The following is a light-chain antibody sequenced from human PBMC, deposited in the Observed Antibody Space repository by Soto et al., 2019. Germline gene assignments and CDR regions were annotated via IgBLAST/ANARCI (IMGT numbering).Light chain of an antibody. Sequence: DIVLTQSPDSLAVSLGERATINCKSSQSIKNYLAWYQQKPGQPPKLLIYWASTRESGVPDRFSGSGSGTDFTLTISSLQAEDVAVYYCQQYYSTPYTFGQGTKLEIK. J-gene: IGKJ2*01. CDR1: QSIKNY. V-gene: IGKV4-1*01. CDR2: WAS. CDR3: QQYYSTPYT.